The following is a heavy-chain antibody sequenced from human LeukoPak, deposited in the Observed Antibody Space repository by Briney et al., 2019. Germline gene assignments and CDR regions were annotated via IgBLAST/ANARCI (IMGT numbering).Heavy chain of an antibody. V-gene: IGHV4-39*01. Sequence: SETLSLTCTVSGGSISSSSYYWGWIRQPPGKGLEWIGSIYYSGSTYYNPSLKSRVTISVDTSKNQFSLKLSSVTAADTAVYYCASQRIAAAGNDYWGQGTLVTVSS. J-gene: IGHJ4*02. CDR2: IYYSGST. D-gene: IGHD6-13*01. CDR3: ASQRIAAAGNDY. CDR1: GGSISSSSYY.